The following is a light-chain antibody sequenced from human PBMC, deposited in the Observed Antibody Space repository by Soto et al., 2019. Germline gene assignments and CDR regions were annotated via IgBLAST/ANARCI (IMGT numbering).Light chain of an antibody. CDR2: KAS. CDR1: QSISTW. CDR3: QQYNSYPWT. Sequence: DTQMTQSPSTLSASVGDRVTLTCRASQSISTWLAWYQQKPGKAPKLLIYKASSLESGVPSRFSGSGSGTEFTLTISSLQPDDFATYYCQQYNSYPWTFGQGTKVDIK. J-gene: IGKJ1*01. V-gene: IGKV1-5*03.